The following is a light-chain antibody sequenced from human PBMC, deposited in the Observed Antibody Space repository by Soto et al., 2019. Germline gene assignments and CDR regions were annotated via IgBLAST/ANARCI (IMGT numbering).Light chain of an antibody. V-gene: IGKV3-11*01. J-gene: IGKJ5*01. CDR2: NAS. CDR3: QQRGDWPPIT. Sequence: EIGLTQSASTLSWSPGERAILSWGASQSVSTFLAWFQQKPGQPPRLLIYNASNRTTGIPARFSGSGSATDFTLTISSLEPQDFAVYYCQQRGDWPPITFGQGTRLEIK. CDR1: QSVSTF.